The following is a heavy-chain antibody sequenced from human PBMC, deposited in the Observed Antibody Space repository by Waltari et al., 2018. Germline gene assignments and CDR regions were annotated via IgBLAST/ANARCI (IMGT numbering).Heavy chain of an antibody. J-gene: IGHJ4*02. D-gene: IGHD5-18*01. CDR2: IIPIFGTA. CDR3: ARKGRYSYGWRWMEMDY. Sequence: GLEWMGGIIPIFGTANYAQKFQGRVTITADESTSTAYMELSSLRSEDTAVYYCARKGRYSYGWRWMEMDYWGQGTLVTVSS. V-gene: IGHV1-69*01.